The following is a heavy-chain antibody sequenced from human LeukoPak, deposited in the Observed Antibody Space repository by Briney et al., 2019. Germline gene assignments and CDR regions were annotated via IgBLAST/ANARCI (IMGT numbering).Heavy chain of an antibody. J-gene: IGHJ5*02. Sequence: PSETLSLTCTVSGGSISSYYWSWIRQPPGKGLEWIGYIYYSGSTNYNPSLKSRVTISVDTSKNQFSLKLSSVTAADTAVYYCASHYYDSSGSWFDPWGQGTLVTVSS. D-gene: IGHD3-22*01. CDR1: GGSISSYY. CDR3: ASHYYDSSGSWFDP. CDR2: IYYSGST. V-gene: IGHV4-59*01.